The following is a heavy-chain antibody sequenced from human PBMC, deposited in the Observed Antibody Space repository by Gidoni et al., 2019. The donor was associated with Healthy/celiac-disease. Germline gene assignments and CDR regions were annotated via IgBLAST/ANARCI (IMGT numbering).Heavy chain of an antibody. J-gene: IGHJ4*02. CDR3: ARVSYYVWGSYRPSIDY. CDR1: GGSFSGYY. V-gene: IGHV4-34*01. CDR2: INHSGST. D-gene: IGHD3-16*02. Sequence: QVQLQQWGAGLLKPSETLSLTCAVYGGSFSGYYWGWIRPPPGKGLEWIGEINHSGSTNYNPSLKSRVTISVDTSKNQFSLKLSSVTAADTAVYYCARVSYYVWGSYRPSIDYWGQGTLVTVSS.